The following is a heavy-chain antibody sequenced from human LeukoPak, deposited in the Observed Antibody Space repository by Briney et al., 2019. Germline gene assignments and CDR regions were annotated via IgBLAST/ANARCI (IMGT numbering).Heavy chain of an antibody. CDR1: GGSITTTNW. Sequence: SETLSLTCAVSGGSITTTNWWSWVRQPPGKGLEWIGEVHLSGATNYNLSLESRVSMSIDKSKNHLSLEVTSVTAADTAIYYCTRESGAFSPFGFWGQGALVTVSS. V-gene: IGHV4-4*02. CDR2: VHLSGAT. J-gene: IGHJ4*02. CDR3: TRESGAFSPFGF. D-gene: IGHD1-26*01.